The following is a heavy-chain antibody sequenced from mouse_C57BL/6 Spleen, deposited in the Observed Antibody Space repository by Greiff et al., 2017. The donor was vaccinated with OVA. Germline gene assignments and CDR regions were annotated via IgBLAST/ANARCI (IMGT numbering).Heavy chain of an antibody. CDR2: IDPSDSYT. Sequence: VQLQQSGAELAKPGASVKLSCKASGYTFTSYWMHWVKQRPGQGLEWIGEIDPSDSYTNYNQKFKGKSTLTVDKSSSTAYMQLSSLTSEDSAVYYCARFTTVVATFNWYFDVWGTGTTVTVSS. D-gene: IGHD1-1*01. CDR3: ARFTTVVATFNWYFDV. J-gene: IGHJ1*03. CDR1: GYTFTSYW. V-gene: IGHV1-69*01.